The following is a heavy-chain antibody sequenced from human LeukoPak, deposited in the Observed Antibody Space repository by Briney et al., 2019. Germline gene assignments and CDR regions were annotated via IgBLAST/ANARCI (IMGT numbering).Heavy chain of an antibody. Sequence: GGSLRLPCAASGFIFSSYSMNWVRQAPGKGLEWVSSISSSSSYIYYADSVKGRFTISRDNAKNSLYLQMNSLRAEDTAVYYCARAGIAAAGKLDWGQGTLVTVSS. CDR3: ARAGIAAAGKLD. D-gene: IGHD6-13*01. CDR2: ISSSSSYI. J-gene: IGHJ4*02. CDR1: GFIFSSYS. V-gene: IGHV3-21*01.